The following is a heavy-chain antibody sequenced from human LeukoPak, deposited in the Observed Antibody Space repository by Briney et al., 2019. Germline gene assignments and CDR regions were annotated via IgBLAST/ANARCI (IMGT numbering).Heavy chain of an antibody. V-gene: IGHV3-43*01. CDR2: ISWDGGST. CDR3: AKDNRAVAGYNWFDP. Sequence: GGSLRLSCAASGFTFDDYTMHWVRQAPGKGLEWVSLISWDGGSTYYADSVKGRFTISRDNSKNSLYLQMNSLRTEDTALYYCAKDNRAVAGYNWFDPWGQGTLVTVSS. CDR1: GFTFDDYT. D-gene: IGHD6-19*01. J-gene: IGHJ5*02.